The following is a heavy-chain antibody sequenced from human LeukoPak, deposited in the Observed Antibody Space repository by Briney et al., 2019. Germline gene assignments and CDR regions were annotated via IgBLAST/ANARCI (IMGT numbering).Heavy chain of an antibody. V-gene: IGHV4-31*03. CDR3: ARETGYSSAVDYYGMDV. CDR1: GGSISSGGYY. J-gene: IGHJ6*02. CDR2: IYYSGST. D-gene: IGHD6-19*01. Sequence: SETLSLTCTVSGGSISSGGYYWSWICQHPGKGLEWIGYIYYSGSTYYNPSLKSRVTISVDTSKNQFSLKLSSVTAADTAVYYCARETGYSSAVDYYGMDVWGQGTTVTVSS.